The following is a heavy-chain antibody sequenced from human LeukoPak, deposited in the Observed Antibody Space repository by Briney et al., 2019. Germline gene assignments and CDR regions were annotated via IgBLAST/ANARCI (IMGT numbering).Heavy chain of an antibody. J-gene: IGHJ5*02. D-gene: IGHD2-15*01. V-gene: IGHV1-69*01. Sequence: SVKVSCKASGGTFSSYAISWVRQAPGQGLEWMGGIIPIFGTANYAQKFQGRVTITADESTSTAYMELSSLRSEDTAVYYCARVPVCSGGSCYSNWFDPWGRGTLVTVSS. CDR3: ARVPVCSGGSCYSNWFDP. CDR2: IIPIFGTA. CDR1: GGTFSSYA.